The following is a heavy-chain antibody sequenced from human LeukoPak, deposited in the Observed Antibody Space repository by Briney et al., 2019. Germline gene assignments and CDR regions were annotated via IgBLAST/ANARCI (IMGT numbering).Heavy chain of an antibody. J-gene: IGHJ6*03. D-gene: IGHD3-10*01. Sequence: SQTLSLTCAISGDSVSSNSAAWNWIRQSPSRGLEWLGRTYYRSKWYNDCAVSVKSRITINPDTSKNQFSLQLNSVTPEDTAVYYCARDLLRGPSYYYYYMDVWGKGTTVTVSS. CDR3: ARDLLRGPSYYYYYMDV. V-gene: IGHV6-1*01. CDR1: GDSVSSNSAA. CDR2: TYYRSKWYN.